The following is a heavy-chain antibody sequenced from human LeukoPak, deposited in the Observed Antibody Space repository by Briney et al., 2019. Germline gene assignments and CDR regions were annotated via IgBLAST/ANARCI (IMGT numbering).Heavy chain of an antibody. J-gene: IGHJ6*02. CDR2: ISYDGSNK. Sequence: GSLRLSCAASGFTFSSYAMHWVRQAPGKGLEWVAVISYDGSNKYYADSVKGRFTISRDNSKNTLYLQMNSLRAEDTAVYYCARDQWLEYYYYYGVDVWGQGTTVTVSS. CDR3: ARDQWLEYYYYYGVDV. D-gene: IGHD6-19*01. V-gene: IGHV3-30-3*01. CDR1: GFTFSSYA.